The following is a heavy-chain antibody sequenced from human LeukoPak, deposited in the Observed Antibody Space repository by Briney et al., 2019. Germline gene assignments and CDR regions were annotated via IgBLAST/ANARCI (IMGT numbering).Heavy chain of an antibody. Sequence: GRSLRLSCAASGFTFSSYTMHWVRQAPGKGLEWVAVVSNGGDTKYYADSVKGRFTISRDNAKNKLYLQMNSLRAEDTAVYYCATRAGDYEAFDLWGRGTLVTVSS. CDR1: GFTFSSYT. D-gene: IGHD4-17*01. V-gene: IGHV3-30-3*01. CDR2: VSNGGDTK. J-gene: IGHJ2*01. CDR3: ATRAGDYEAFDL.